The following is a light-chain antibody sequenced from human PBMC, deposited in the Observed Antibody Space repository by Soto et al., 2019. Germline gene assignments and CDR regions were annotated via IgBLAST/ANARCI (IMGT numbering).Light chain of an antibody. CDR1: QDISNY. CDR3: QQYDNLLIT. V-gene: IGKV1-33*01. CDR2: DAS. Sequence: DIQMTQSPSSLSASVGDRVTITCQASQDISNYFNWYQQKPGKAPKLLIYDASNLETGVPSRFSGSGSGTDFTFTISSLQPEDIATYYCQQYDNLLITFGQGTRLEIK. J-gene: IGKJ5*01.